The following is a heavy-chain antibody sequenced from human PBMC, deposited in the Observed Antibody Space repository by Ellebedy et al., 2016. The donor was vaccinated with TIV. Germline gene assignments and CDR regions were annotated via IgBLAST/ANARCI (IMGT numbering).Heavy chain of an antibody. CDR2: IDWNGGST. V-gene: IGHV3-20*04. J-gene: IGHJ3*02. CDR1: GFTFDDHG. Sequence: GESLKISCAASGFTFDDHGMSWVRQTPGKGLEWVSGIDWNGGSTGYANSAKGRFTISRDNDKNSLYQQMNSLRDEDTAVYYCARSAPRAAMAADAFDIWGQGTMVTVSS. CDR3: ARSAPRAAMAADAFDI. D-gene: IGHD5-18*01.